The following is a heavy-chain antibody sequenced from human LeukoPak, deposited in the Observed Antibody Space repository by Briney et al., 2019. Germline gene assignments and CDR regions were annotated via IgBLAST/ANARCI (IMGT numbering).Heavy chain of an antibody. Sequence: QPGGSLRLSCAASGFTFSSYWMSWVRQAPGKGLEWVANIKQDGSEKYYVDSVKGRFTISRDNAKNSLYLQMNSLRAEDTAVYYCARDSDSSSWYGTRFDPWGQGTLVTVSS. V-gene: IGHV3-7*01. J-gene: IGHJ5*02. CDR3: ARDSDSSSWYGTRFDP. CDR1: GFTFSSYW. D-gene: IGHD6-13*01. CDR2: IKQDGSEK.